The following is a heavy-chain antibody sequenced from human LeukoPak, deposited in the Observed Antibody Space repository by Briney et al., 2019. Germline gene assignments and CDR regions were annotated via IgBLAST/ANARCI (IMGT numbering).Heavy chain of an antibody. V-gene: IGHV4-39*01. CDR2: IYYGGST. CDR1: GGSISSSSYY. CDR3: ARLKLSWELMATSYQFDY. J-gene: IGHJ4*02. D-gene: IGHD1-26*01. Sequence: SETLSLTCTVSGGSISSSSYYWGWIRQPPGKGLEWIGSIYYGGSTYYNPSLKSRVTISVDTSKNQFSLKLSSVTAADTAVYYCARLKLSWELMATSYQFDYWGQGTLVTVSS.